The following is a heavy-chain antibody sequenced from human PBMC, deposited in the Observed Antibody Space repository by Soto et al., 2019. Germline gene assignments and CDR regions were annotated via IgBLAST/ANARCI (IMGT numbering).Heavy chain of an antibody. V-gene: IGHV3-30*18. CDR1: GFSFSSYN. CDR2: ISFHEREK. J-gene: IGHJ4*02. D-gene: IGHD6-19*01. Sequence: QVQLVESGGGVVQPGRSLRLSCAASGFSFSSYNMHWVRQAPGKGLEWVAVISFHEREKSYADSVKGRFTISRDNSRNTLFLQMNRLRREDSGVYYCAKVGVALALDCWGQGTPVTVSS. CDR3: AKVGVALALDC.